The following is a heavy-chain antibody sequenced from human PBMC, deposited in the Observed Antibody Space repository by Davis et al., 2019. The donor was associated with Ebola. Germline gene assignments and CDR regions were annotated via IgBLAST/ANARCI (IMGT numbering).Heavy chain of an antibody. CDR1: GYSFTNYW. V-gene: IGHV5-51*01. CDR3: ARQTIFGVVEDY. CDR2: IYPGDSDT. Sequence: KVSCKTSGYSFTNYWIGWVRQMPGKALEWMGIIYPGDSDTRYGPSFQGQITISADKSISTAYLQWHSLKASDTAMYYCARQTIFGVVEDYWGQGTLVTVSS. J-gene: IGHJ4*02. D-gene: IGHD3-3*01.